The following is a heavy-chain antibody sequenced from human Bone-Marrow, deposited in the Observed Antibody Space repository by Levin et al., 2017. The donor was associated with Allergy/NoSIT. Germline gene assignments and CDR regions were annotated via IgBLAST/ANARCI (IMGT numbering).Heavy chain of an antibody. CDR3: VRGVFSSSWGFDS. CDR2: LGCSVSP. J-gene: IGHJ4*02. D-gene: IGHD6-13*01. Sequence: ESLKISCVASGFTFSSYDMHWVRQSTGKGLEWVLALGCSVSPSSPFSFPSLFTISREIAKNSLYLQMNSLRAGDTAAYYCVRGVFSSSWGFDSWGRGTLVTVSS. V-gene: IGHV3-13*04. CDR1: GFTFSSYD.